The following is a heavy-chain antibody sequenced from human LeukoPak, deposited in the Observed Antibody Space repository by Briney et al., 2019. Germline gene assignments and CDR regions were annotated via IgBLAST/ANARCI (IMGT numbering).Heavy chain of an antibody. J-gene: IGHJ4*02. CDR2: ISSSSFKI. D-gene: IGHD2-2*01. CDR1: EFTFVRYA. CDR3: ARMVVPHRFDY. Sequence: TGGSLRLSCAASEFTFVRYAMNWVRQAPGKGLEWVSYISSSSFKIGYADSVKGRFTISRDNAKNSLYLQMNSLRAEDTAVYYCARMVVPHRFDYWGQGNLVTVSS. V-gene: IGHV3-48*04.